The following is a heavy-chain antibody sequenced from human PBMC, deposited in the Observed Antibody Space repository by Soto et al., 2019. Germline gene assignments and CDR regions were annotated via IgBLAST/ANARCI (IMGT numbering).Heavy chain of an antibody. D-gene: IGHD6-19*01. CDR1: GYSISSGYY. CDR2: IYHSGST. J-gene: IGHJ5*02. CDR3: ARAWGIGVNNWLDP. Sequence: PSETLSLTCAVSGYSISSGYYWGWIRQPPGKGLEWIGSIYHSGSTYYNPSLKSRVTMSVDTSKNQFSLKLSSVTAADTAVYYCARAWGIGVNNWLDPWGQGTLGTVSS. V-gene: IGHV4-38-2*01.